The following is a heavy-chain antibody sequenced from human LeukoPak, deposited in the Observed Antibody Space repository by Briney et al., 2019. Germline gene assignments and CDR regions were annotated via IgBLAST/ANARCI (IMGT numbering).Heavy chain of an antibody. CDR3: ARSVYVIVRFDY. V-gene: IGHV4-39*07. J-gene: IGHJ4*02. Sequence: SETLSLTCTVSGGSISSGSYYWSWIRQPAGKGLEWIGSIYYSGSTNYNPSLKSRVTISVDTSKNQFSLKLSSVTAADTAVYYCARSVYVIVRFDYWGQGTLVTVSS. CDR2: IYYSGST. D-gene: IGHD2-8*01. CDR1: GGSISSGSYY.